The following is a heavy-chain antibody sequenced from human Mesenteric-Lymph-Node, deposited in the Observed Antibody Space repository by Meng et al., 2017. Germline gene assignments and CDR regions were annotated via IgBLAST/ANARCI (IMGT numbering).Heavy chain of an antibody. D-gene: IGHD6-13*01. J-gene: IGHJ4*02. V-gene: IGHV3-30*01. Sequence: GESLKISCAASGFTFSSYAMHWVRQAPGKGLEWVAVISYDGSNKYYADSVKGRFTISRDNSKNTLYLQMNSLRAEDTAVYYCASGLWIAAAGRDPVWGQGTRVNVSS. CDR2: ISYDGSNK. CDR3: ASGLWIAAAGRDPV. CDR1: GFTFSSYA.